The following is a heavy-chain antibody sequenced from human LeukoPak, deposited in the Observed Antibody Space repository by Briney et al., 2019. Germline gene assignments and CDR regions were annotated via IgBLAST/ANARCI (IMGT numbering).Heavy chain of an antibody. D-gene: IGHD1-1*01. CDR2: INSNSGGT. CDR1: GYSFTAYY. CDR3: RREPGTATGY. Sequence: ASVRVSCKASGYSFTAYYIHWVRQAPRQGLEWKGWINSNSGGTKCAPRFQGRVTLTRNTSLSTVYMEMSDLTSVATAIYYCRREPGTATGYWGQGTLVAISS. V-gene: IGHV1-2*07. J-gene: IGHJ4*02.